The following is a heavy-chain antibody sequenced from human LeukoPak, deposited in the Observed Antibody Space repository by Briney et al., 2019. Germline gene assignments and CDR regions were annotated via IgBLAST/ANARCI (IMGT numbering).Heavy chain of an antibody. CDR3: AREVGSSWYYFDY. CDR1: GFTFSSYW. V-gene: IGHV3-48*01. J-gene: IGHJ4*02. D-gene: IGHD6-13*01. CDR2: ISSSSSTI. Sequence: GGSLRLSCAASGFTFSSYWMSWVRQAPGKGLEWVSYISSSSSTIYYADSVKGRFTISRDNAKNSLYLQMNSLRAEDTAVYYCAREVGSSWYYFDYWGQGTLVTVSS.